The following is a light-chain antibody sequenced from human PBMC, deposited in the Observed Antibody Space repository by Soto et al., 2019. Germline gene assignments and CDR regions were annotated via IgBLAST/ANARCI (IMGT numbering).Light chain of an antibody. CDR3: AAWDDSLNGYA. J-gene: IGLJ1*01. V-gene: IGLV1-44*01. CDR2: SND. CDR1: SSNIGINV. Sequence: QAVVTQPPSASGTPGQRVTISCSGSSSNIGINVLSWYQQLPGAAPKLLIYSNDQRPSGVPDRFSGSKSGTSASLAISGLQSEDEADYYCAAWDDSLNGYAFGPGTKVTVL.